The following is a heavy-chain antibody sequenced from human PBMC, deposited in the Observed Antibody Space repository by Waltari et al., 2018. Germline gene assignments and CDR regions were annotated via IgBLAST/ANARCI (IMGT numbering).Heavy chain of an antibody. CDR2: INHSGST. D-gene: IGHD5-12*01. V-gene: IGHV4-34*01. J-gene: IGHJ4*02. CDR1: GPSFSGYY. Sequence: QVPLHQWRAGLLKPSETLSLTCPVYGPSFSGYYCIWLRQPPGQGLEWIGEINHSGSTNYNPSLKSRVTISVDTSKNQFSLKLSSVTAADTAVYYCARGDGSVVVATIRGHYFDYWGQGTLVTVSS. CDR3: ARGDGSVVVATIRGHYFDY.